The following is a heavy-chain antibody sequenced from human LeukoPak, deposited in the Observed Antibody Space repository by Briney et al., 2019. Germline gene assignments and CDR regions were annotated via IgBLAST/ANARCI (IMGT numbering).Heavy chain of an antibody. CDR1: GGSISTSYY. J-gene: IGHJ3*02. CDR3: ARDAYYYDSSGYWRAFDI. V-gene: IGHV4-59*01. CDR2: IYYSGST. Sequence: SETLSLTCTVSGGSISTSYYWSWIRQPPGKGLEWIGYIYYSGSTNYNPSLKSRVTISVDTSKNQFSLKLSSVTAADTAVYYCARDAYYYDSSGYWRAFDIWGQGTMVTVSS. D-gene: IGHD3-22*01.